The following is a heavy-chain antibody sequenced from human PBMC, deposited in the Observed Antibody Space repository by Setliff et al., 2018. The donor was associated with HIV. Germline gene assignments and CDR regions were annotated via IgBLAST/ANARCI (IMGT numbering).Heavy chain of an antibody. D-gene: IGHD3-16*01. V-gene: IGHV4-4*07. J-gene: IGHJ6*03. CDR2: IYTSGST. Sequence: SETLSLTCTVSGGSISSYYWSWIRQPAGKGLEWIGHIYTSGSTNYNPSLKSRITMSVDTSKNQFSLKLSSVTAADTAVYYCARDVPWGDYYYYMDVWGKGTTVTVSS. CDR1: GGSISSYY. CDR3: ARDVPWGDYYYYMDV.